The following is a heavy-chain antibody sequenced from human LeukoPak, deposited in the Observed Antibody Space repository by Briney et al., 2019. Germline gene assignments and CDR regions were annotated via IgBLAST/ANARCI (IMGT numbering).Heavy chain of an antibody. CDR2: ISGSGGST. Sequence: PGGSLRLSCAASGFTFSSYAMSWVRQAPGKGLEWVSAISGSGGSTYYADSVKGRFTISRDNSKNTLYLQMNSLRAEDTAVYYCAKPGWDYGGYWYFDLWGRGTLVTVSS. J-gene: IGHJ2*01. D-gene: IGHD4-23*01. CDR1: GFTFSSYA. V-gene: IGHV3-23*01. CDR3: AKPGWDYGGYWYFDL.